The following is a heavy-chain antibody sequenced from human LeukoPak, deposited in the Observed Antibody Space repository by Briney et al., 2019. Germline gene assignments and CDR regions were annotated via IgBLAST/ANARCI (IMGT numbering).Heavy chain of an antibody. CDR3: ATSMHYYDSSGYYPLGY. CDR2: IYHSGST. CDR1: GYSISSGYY. V-gene: IGHV4-38-2*02. Sequence: SETLSLTCTVSGYSISSGYYWGWIRQPPGQGLEWIGSIYHSGSTYYNPSLKSRVTISVDTSKNQFSLKLSSVTAADTAVYYCATSMHYYDSSGYYPLGYWGQGTMVTVSS. D-gene: IGHD3-22*01. J-gene: IGHJ3*01.